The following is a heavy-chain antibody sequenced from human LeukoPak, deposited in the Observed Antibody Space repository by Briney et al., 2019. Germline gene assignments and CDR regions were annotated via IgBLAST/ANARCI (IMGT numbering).Heavy chain of an antibody. CDR1: GYTFTSYG. CDR2: IRVYNGNT. CDR3: VRTPPNWGFDY. V-gene: IGHV1-18*01. J-gene: IGHJ4*02. D-gene: IGHD7-27*01. Sequence: ASVKVSCKASGYTFTSYGISWVRQAPGQGLEWMGWIRVYNGNTNYAQNFQGRVTMTTDTSTSTAYMELRSLRSEDTAIYYCVRTPPNWGFDYWGQGTLVTVSS.